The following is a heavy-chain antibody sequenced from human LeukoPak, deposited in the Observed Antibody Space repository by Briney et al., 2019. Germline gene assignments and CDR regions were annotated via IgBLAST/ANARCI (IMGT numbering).Heavy chain of an antibody. CDR1: GFTFSTYA. D-gene: IGHD2-2*01. J-gene: IGHJ4*02. CDR2: ISGSGSST. V-gene: IGHV3-23*01. Sequence: GGSLRLSCAASGFTFSTYAMSWVRQAPGKGLEWVSTISGSGSSTYYADSVRGRFTIYRDNPKNTLYLQMNSLRAEDTALYYCARQEPTAYVDYWGLGTLVTVSS. CDR3: ARQEPTAYVDY.